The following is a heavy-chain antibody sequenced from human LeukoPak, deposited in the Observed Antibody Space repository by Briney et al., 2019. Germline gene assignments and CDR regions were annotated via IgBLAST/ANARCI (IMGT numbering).Heavy chain of an antibody. V-gene: IGHV3-53*01. D-gene: IGHD5-12*01. CDR3: AKVSLPGGYIFFDS. CDR2: FDNDGTTT. Sequence: PGGSLRLSCAASGFTVSSNYMSWVRRAPGEGLEWVSGFDNDGTTTYFADSVRGRFSVSRDNSKNTLYLQMNSLRAEDTAVYYCAKVSLPGGYIFFDSWGQGTLVTVSS. J-gene: IGHJ4*02. CDR1: GFTVSSNY.